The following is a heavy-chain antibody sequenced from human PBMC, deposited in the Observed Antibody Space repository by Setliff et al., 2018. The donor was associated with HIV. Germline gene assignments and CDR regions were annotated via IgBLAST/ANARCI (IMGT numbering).Heavy chain of an antibody. CDR1: GYTFTNYW. CDR3: ARRGGDNRAGFDM. Sequence: GESLKISCQGSGYTFTNYWIAWVRQMPGKGLEWMGVIYPDDSDARYSPSFRGQVTMSADKSISTVYLQWSSLKASDTAMYYCARRGGDNRAGFDMWGQGTMVT. V-gene: IGHV5-51*01. D-gene: IGHD3-16*01. CDR2: IYPDDSDA. J-gene: IGHJ3*02.